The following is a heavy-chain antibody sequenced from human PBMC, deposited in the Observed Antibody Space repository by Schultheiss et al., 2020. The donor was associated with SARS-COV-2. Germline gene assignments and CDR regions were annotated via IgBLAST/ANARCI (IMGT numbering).Heavy chain of an antibody. CDR3: ARGGHYYGSGSYYNPYYYGMDV. J-gene: IGHJ6*02. CDR1: GGSISSYY. Sequence: LSLTCTVSGGSISSYYWSWIRQPAGKGLEWIGRIYTSGSTNYNPSLKSRVTMSVDTSKNQFSLKLSSVTAADTAVYYCARGGHYYGSGSYYNPYYYGMDVWGQGTTVTVSS. V-gene: IGHV4-4*07. CDR2: IYTSGST. D-gene: IGHD3-10*01.